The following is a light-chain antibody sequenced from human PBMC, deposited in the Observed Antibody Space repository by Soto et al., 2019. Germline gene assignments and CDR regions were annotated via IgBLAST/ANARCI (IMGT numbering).Light chain of an antibody. J-gene: IGLJ2*01. CDR2: DVS. CDR3: YSYTSSSTVL. V-gene: IGLV2-14*01. Sequence: QSALTQPASVSGSPGQSITISCTGINSDVGGYNYVSWYQQHPDKAPKLMIYDVSNRRSGVSNRFSGSKSGNTASLTISGLQAEDEADYYCYSYTSSSTVLFGGGTKVTVL. CDR1: NSDVGGYNY.